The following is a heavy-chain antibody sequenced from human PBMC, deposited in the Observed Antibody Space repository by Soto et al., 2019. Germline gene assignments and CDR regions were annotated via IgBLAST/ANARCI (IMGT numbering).Heavy chain of an antibody. CDR3: AIDILSVGPRANDAFDV. V-gene: IGHV1-3*01. D-gene: IGHD3-10*01. CDR2: INPDNGNT. CDR1: GFSFSDKL. Sequence: QVQLVQSGAEGRKPGASVNISCRASGFSFSDKLINWVRQAPGQSLEWMGWINPDNGNTRYSQTCQGRVTISTHSSASIAYVEVSDLTSEDTAVYCCAIDILSVGPRANDAFDVWGPGTMVTVSS. J-gene: IGHJ3*01.